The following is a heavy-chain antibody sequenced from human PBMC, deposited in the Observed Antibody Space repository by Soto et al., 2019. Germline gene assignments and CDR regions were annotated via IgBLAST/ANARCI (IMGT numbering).Heavy chain of an antibody. D-gene: IGHD3-3*01. J-gene: IGHJ5*02. CDR3: AKEYYDFWSGYLGGWFDP. Sequence: GGSLRLSCAASGFTFSSYAMSWVRQAPGKGLEWVSAISGSGGSTYYADSVKGRFTISRDNPKNTLYLQMNSLRAEDTAVYYCAKEYYDFWSGYLGGWFDPWGQGTLVTVSS. CDR2: ISGSGGST. V-gene: IGHV3-23*01. CDR1: GFTFSSYA.